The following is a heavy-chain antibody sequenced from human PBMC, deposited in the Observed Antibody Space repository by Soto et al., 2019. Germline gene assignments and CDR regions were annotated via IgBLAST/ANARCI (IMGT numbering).Heavy chain of an antibody. D-gene: IGHD3-9*01. V-gene: IGHV3-23*01. CDR2: MSGSGGRT. Sequence: GGSLRLSCAASRFTFSSYAMSWVRQAPGKGLEWVSTMSGSGGRTYYADSVKGRFTIFRDNSKNTLYLQMNSLRAEDTAVYYCAKGPYYDILTGPYFDYWGQGTLVTVSS. CDR3: AKGPYYDILTGPYFDY. J-gene: IGHJ4*02. CDR1: RFTFSSYA.